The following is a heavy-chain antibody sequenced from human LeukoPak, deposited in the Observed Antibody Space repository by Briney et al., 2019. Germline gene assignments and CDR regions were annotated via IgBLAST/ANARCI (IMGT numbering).Heavy chain of an antibody. CDR2: IIPIFGTA. J-gene: IGHJ6*02. CDR1: GYTFTSYG. D-gene: IGHD5-18*01. Sequence: GASVKVSCKASGYTFTSYGISWVRQAPGQGLEWMGGIIPIFGTANYAQKFQGRVTITADESTSTAYMELSSLRSEDTAVYYCASRLPGIQLWYTARSYYYGMDVWGQGTTVTVSS. V-gene: IGHV1-69*13. CDR3: ASRLPGIQLWYTARSYYYGMDV.